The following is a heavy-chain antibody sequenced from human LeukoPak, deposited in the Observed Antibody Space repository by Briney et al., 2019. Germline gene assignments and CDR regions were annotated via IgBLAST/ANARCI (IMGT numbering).Heavy chain of an antibody. V-gene: IGHV3-11*04. J-gene: IGHJ4*02. CDR2: IISSASTI. Sequence: GGSLRLSCAASGFTFRDYYMNWIRQAPGKGLEWVSYIISSASTIYYADPVKGRFTISRDNAKNSLFLQMNSLRAEDTAVYYCARRAARSPYFDYWGQGILVTVSS. D-gene: IGHD6-6*01. CDR3: ARRAARSPYFDY. CDR1: GFTFRDYY.